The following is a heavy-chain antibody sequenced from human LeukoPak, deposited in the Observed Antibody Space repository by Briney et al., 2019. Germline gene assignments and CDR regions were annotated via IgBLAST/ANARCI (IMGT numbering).Heavy chain of an antibody. Sequence: GGSLRLSCVASGFTFSSRDWMTWVRQAPGKGLEWVSSISTSSSYIYYSDSVKGRFTISRDNAKNSLYLQMNSLRAEDTAVYYCARSAHNSVWLIGEFDYWGQGTLVTVSS. CDR1: GFTFSSRDW. V-gene: IGHV3-21*01. CDR2: ISTSSSYI. J-gene: IGHJ4*02. D-gene: IGHD6-19*01. CDR3: ARSAHNSVWLIGEFDY.